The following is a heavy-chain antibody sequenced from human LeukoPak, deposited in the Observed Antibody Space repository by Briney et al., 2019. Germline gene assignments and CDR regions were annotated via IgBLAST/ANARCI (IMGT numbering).Heavy chain of an antibody. CDR1: GDSVSSNSAA. V-gene: IGHV6-1*01. CDR3: ARGSSDSSGWYVGYYFDY. D-gene: IGHD6-19*01. Sequence: SQTLSLTCAISGDSVSSNSAAWNWIRQSPSRGVEWLGRTYYRSKWYNDYAVSVKSRITINPDTSKNQFSLQLNSVTPEDTAVYYCARGSSDSSGWYVGYYFDYWGQGTLVTVSS. CDR2: TYYRSKWYN. J-gene: IGHJ4*02.